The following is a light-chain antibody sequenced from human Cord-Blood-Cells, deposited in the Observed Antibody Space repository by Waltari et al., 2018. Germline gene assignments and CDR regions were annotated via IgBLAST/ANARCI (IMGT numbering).Light chain of an antibody. CDR1: SSDVGGYNY. J-gene: IGLJ2*01. Sequence: QSALTQPASVSGSPRQSITISCTGTSSDVGGYNYVSWYQQHPGKAPKLMIYEVSNRTSGVSNRVSGSKSGNTASLTISGLQAEDEAEYYCSSYTSSSTLGVFGGGTKLTVL. V-gene: IGLV2-14*01. CDR3: SSYTSSSTLGV. CDR2: EVS.